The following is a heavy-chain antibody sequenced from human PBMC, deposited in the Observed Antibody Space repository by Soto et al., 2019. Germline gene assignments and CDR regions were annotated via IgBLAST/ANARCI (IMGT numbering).Heavy chain of an antibody. D-gene: IGHD6-13*01. J-gene: IGHJ6*02. V-gene: IGHV4-31*03. CDR1: GGSIISGGYC. Sequence: SETLSLTCTVSGGSIISGGYCWVWIRQQPWSGLEWIGYIYYSGSTYYNPSLKSRVTISVDTSKNQFSLKLSSVTAADTAVYYCARLYSSSWYVGADYGMDVWGQGTTVTVSS. CDR3: ARLYSSSWYVGADYGMDV. CDR2: IYYSGST.